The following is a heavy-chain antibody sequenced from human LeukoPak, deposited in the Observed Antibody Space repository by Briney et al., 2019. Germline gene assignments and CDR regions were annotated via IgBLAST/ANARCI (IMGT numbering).Heavy chain of an antibody. CDR2: VLPIFGTA. D-gene: IGHD2-15*01. CDR3: ASKYCSGGSCYSRWFDP. CDR1: GGTFSSYA. J-gene: IGHJ5*02. V-gene: IGHV1-69*01. Sequence: ASVTVSCKASGGTFSSYAISWVRQAPGQGLEWMGGVLPIFGTANYAQKFQGRVTITADESTRTAYMELSSLRSEDTAVYYCASKYCSGGSCYSRWFDPWGQGTLVTVSS.